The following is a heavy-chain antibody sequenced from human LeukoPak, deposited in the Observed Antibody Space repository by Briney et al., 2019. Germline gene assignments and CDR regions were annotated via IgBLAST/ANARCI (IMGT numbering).Heavy chain of an antibody. J-gene: IGHJ4*02. CDR1: GYTFTDYH. D-gene: IGHD3-10*01. CDR2: IIPIFGTA. V-gene: IGHV1-69*13. Sequence: SVKVSCKASGYTFTDYHVHWVRQAPGQGLEWMGGIIPIFGTANYAQKFQGRVTITADEPTSTAYMELSSLRSEDTAVYYCARAPAYYYGSGSYYMYFDYWGQGTLVTVSS. CDR3: ARAPAYYYGSGSYYMYFDY.